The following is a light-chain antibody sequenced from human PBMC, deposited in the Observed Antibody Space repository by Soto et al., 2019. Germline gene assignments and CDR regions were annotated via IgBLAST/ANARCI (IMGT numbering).Light chain of an antibody. Sequence: DIQMTQSPSSLSASVGDRVTITCRASQGINNYVAWFQQKPERAPKSLIYATYNLQSWVPSKFSASGSGTEITITISSLQPEDFATYYCQQYDTFPRTLGQGTKVEI. V-gene: IGKV1-16*02. CDR1: QGINNY. J-gene: IGKJ1*01. CDR2: ATY. CDR3: QQYDTFPRT.